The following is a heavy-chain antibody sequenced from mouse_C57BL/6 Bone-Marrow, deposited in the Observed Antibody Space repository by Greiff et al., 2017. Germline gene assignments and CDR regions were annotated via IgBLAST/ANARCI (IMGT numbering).Heavy chain of an antibody. Sequence: EVQLQQSGPELVKPGASVKISCKASGYTFTDYYMNWVKQSHGKSLEWIGDINPNNGGTSYNQKFKGKATLTVDKSSSTAYMELRSLTSEDSAVYYCAREDGGGYFDYWGQGTTLTVSS. J-gene: IGHJ2*01. CDR1: GYTFTDYY. CDR2: INPNNGGT. D-gene: IGHD2-3*01. V-gene: IGHV1-26*01. CDR3: AREDGGGYFDY.